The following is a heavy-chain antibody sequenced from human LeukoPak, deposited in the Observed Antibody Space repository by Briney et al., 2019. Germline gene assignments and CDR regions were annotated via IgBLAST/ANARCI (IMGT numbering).Heavy chain of an antibody. V-gene: IGHV3-48*03. CDR2: ISSGGSTV. J-gene: IGHJ3*02. Sequence: PGGSLRLSCAASGFTFSSCEMNWVRQAPGKGLEWVSYISSGGSTVHYADSVKGRFTISRDNAKNSLYLQMNSLRAEDTAVYYCARVIIVGATGIWGQGTMVTVSS. CDR3: ARVIIVGATGI. CDR1: GFTFSSCE. D-gene: IGHD1-26*01.